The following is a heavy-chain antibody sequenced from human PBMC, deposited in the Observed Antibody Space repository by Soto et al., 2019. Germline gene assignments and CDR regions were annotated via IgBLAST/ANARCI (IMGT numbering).Heavy chain of an antibody. V-gene: IGHV5-51*01. CDR2: IYPGDSDT. J-gene: IGHJ4*02. Sequence: GESLKISCKGSGYSFTSYWIGWVRQMPGKGLEWMGIIYPGDSDTRYNPSFQGQVTISADKSISTAYPQWSSLKASDTAMYYCARHPLTYYYDSSGYYGFDYWGQGTLVTVSS. D-gene: IGHD3-22*01. CDR3: ARHPLTYYYDSSGYYGFDY. CDR1: GYSFTSYW.